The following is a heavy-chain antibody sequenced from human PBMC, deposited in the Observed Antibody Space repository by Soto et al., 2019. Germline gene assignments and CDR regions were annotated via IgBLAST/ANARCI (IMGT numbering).Heavy chain of an antibody. J-gene: IGHJ4*02. CDR1: GGTFSSFA. CDR2: IIPLFGAT. Sequence: QVQLVQSGAEVKKPGSSVKVSCKASGGTFSSFAISWVRQAPGQGLEWMGDIIPLFGATNYAQTFQGRVTFTADESPTTAYMELRSLRSNDTAVYYCARGLDTTVAHSHNWGQGTLVTVSS. V-gene: IGHV1-69*01. D-gene: IGHD1-1*01. CDR3: ARGLDTTVAHSHN.